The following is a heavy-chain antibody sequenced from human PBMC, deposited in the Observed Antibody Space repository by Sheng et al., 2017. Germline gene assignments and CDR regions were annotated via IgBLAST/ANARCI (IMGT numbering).Heavy chain of an antibody. D-gene: IGHD3-10*01. J-gene: IGHJ4*02. CDR2: INHSGST. V-gene: IGHV4-34*01. CDR1: GGSFSGYY. Sequence: QVQLQQWGAGLLKPSETLSLTCAVYGGSFSGYYWSWIRQPPGKGLEWIGEINHSGSTNYNPSLKSRVTISVDTSKNQFSLKLSSVTAADTAVYYCARGLGTRFGELFNSLFDYWGQGTLVTVSS. CDR3: ARGLGTRFGELFNSLFDY.